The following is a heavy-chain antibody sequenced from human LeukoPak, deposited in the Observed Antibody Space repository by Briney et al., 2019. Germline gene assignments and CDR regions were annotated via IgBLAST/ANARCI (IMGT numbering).Heavy chain of an antibody. CDR1: GYTLTELS. V-gene: IGHV1-24*01. Sequence: ASVKVSCKVSGYTLTELSMHWVRQAPGKGLEWMGGFDPEDGETIYAQKFQGRVTMTEDTSTDTAYMELSSLRSEDTAMYYCATQPRYCSGGSCYTTAEYFQHWGQGTLVTVSS. D-gene: IGHD2-15*01. J-gene: IGHJ1*01. CDR3: ATQPRYCSGGSCYTTAEYFQH. CDR2: FDPEDGET.